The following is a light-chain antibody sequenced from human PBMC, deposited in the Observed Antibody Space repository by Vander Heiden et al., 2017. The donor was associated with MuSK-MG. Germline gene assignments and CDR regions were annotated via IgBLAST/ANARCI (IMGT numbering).Light chain of an antibody. CDR1: KFNIGGNT. CDR3: AAWDDGLNGVV. Sequence: QSVLTQPPSASATPGQRVTISCSGSKFNIGGNTVNWYQQLPGTAPKLLIYKNNQRPSGVPDRFSGSKSVTSGSLAISGLQSEDEADYYCAAWDDGLNGVVFGGGTKLTVL. J-gene: IGLJ2*01. V-gene: IGLV1-44*01. CDR2: KNN.